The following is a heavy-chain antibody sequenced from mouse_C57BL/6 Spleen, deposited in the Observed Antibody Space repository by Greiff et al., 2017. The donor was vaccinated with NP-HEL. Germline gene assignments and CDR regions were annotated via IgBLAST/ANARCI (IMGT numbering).Heavy chain of an antibody. J-gene: IGHJ3*01. D-gene: IGHD2-4*01. V-gene: IGHV1-80*01. CDR1: GYAFSSYW. CDR2: IYPGDGDT. CDR3: ARKGGYDYDGFAY. Sequence: VQLQQSGAELVKPGASVKISCKASGYAFSSYWMNWVKQRPGKGLEWIGQIYPGDGDTNYNGKFKGKATLTADKSSSTAYMQLSSLTSEDSAVYFCARKGGYDYDGFAYWGQGTLVTVSA.